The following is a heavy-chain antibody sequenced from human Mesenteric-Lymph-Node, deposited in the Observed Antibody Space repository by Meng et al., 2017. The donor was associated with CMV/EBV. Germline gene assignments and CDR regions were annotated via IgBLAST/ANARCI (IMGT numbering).Heavy chain of an antibody. CDR3: ARLAAAAS. CDR2: INWNGADI. D-gene: IGHD6-13*01. V-gene: IGHV3-20*04. Sequence: GGPLRLSCVASGFSFGDHGMNWVRQPPGKGLEWVSRINWNGADIGYADSVQGRFSISRDNAKNSLYLQMNSLRAEDTAVYYCARLAAAASWGQGTLVTVSS. CDR1: GFSFGDHG. J-gene: IGHJ4*02.